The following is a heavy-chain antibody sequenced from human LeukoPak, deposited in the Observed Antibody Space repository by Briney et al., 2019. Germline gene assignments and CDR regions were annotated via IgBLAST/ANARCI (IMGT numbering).Heavy chain of an antibody. J-gene: IGHJ6*02. D-gene: IGHD2-15*01. CDR2: IYYSGST. Sequence: SETLSLTCTVSGGSISSYYWSWIRQPPGKGLEWIGYIYYSGSTNYNPSLKSRVTISVDTSKNQFSLKLSSVTAADTAVYYCARGGGTAGDYYYGMDVWGQGTTVTVSS. V-gene: IGHV4-59*01. CDR3: ARGGGTAGDYYYGMDV. CDR1: GGSISSYY.